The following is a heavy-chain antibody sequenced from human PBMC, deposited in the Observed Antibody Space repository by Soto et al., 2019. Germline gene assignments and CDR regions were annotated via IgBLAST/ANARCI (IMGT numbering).Heavy chain of an antibody. D-gene: IGHD3-22*01. CDR2: ISGSGGTT. CDR3: AKHVSSVTSWFDF. V-gene: IGHV3-23*01. Sequence: EVRLLQSRGGLEQPGGPLRLSCAASGFSFNNFAMSWVRLAPGRGLEWVSGISGSGGTTYYADSVKGRITISRDNSKNTLYLQINSLRAEDTALYYCAKHVSSVTSWFDFWGQGTLVTVSS. J-gene: IGHJ4*02. CDR1: GFSFNNFA.